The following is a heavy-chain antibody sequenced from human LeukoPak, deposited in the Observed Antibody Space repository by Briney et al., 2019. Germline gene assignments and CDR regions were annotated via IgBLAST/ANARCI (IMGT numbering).Heavy chain of an antibody. Sequence: PGRSLRLSCAASGFTFDDYAMHWVRQAPGKGLEWVSGISWNSGSIGYADSVKGRFTISRDNAKNSLYLQMNSLRAEDTALYYCAKPPSKYYYYYYMDVWGKGTPVTVSS. D-gene: IGHD4-11*01. CDR2: ISWNSGSI. V-gene: IGHV3-9*01. CDR3: AKPPSKYYYYYYMDV. CDR1: GFTFDDYA. J-gene: IGHJ6*03.